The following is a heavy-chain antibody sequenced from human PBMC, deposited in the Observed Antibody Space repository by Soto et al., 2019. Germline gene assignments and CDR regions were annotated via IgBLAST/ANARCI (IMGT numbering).Heavy chain of an antibody. CDR3: ARDRVMRGNSYYYGMDV. CDR2: IIPTFATP. CDR1: GGTFSSFA. Sequence: QVLLVQSGAEVKKPGSSVKVSCKTSGGTFSSFAISWVRLAPGQGLEWMGVIIPTFATPTYALTFQGRVPITADEATRTAYMELSSLRSEDTAVYYCARDRVMRGNSYYYGMDVWGQGTTVTVSS. J-gene: IGHJ6*02. V-gene: IGHV1-69*12. D-gene: IGHD2-21*01.